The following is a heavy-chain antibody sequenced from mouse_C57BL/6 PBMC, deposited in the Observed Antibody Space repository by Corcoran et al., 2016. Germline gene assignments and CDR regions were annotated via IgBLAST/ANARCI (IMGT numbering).Heavy chain of an antibody. D-gene: IGHD2-4*01. CDR3: ARGGAYDYGSDY. CDR1: GYTFTDYY. CDR2: INPNNGGT. V-gene: IGHV1-26*01. J-gene: IGHJ2*01. Sequence: EVQLQQSGPELVKPGASVKISCKASGYTFTDYYMNWVKQSHGKSLEWIGDINPNNGGTSYNQKFKGKATLTVDKSSSTAYMELRSLTSEDSAVYYCARGGAYDYGSDYWGQGTTLTVSS.